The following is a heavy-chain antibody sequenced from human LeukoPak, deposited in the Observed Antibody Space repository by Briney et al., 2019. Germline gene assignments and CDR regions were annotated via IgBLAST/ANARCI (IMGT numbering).Heavy chain of an antibody. J-gene: IGHJ4*02. CDR2: MNSDGRST. CDR1: GFAFGDNW. D-gene: IGHD2-8*01. Sequence: GGSLRLSCAASGFAFGDNWMHWVRQAPGKGLVWVSRMNSDGRSTYYADSVKGRFTISRDNAKNTPYLQMSSLRVEDTAVYYCARVCETNGYLYWGQGSLVTVSS. CDR3: ARVCETNGYLY. V-gene: IGHV3-74*01.